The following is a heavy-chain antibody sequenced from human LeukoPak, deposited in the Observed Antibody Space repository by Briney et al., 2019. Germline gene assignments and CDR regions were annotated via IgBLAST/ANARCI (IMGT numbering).Heavy chain of an antibody. V-gene: IGHV3-21*01. Sequence: GGSLRLSCAASGFTFSSESMNWVRQAPGKGLEWVSSVSSSSDYIYYADSVKGRFTISRDNAKNSLSLQMNSLRAEDTAVYYCARAAGYGDYRCFDYWGQGTLVTVSS. D-gene: IGHD4-17*01. CDR1: GFTFSSES. J-gene: IGHJ4*02. CDR2: VSSSSDYI. CDR3: ARAAGYGDYRCFDY.